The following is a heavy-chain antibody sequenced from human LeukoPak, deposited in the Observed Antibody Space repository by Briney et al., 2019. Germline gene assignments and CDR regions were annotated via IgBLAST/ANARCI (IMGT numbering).Heavy chain of an antibody. Sequence: GGSVRLSCAASGFTFSSYGMHWVRQAPGKGLEWVAVISYDGSNKYYADSVKGRFTISRDNSKNTLYLQMNSLRAEDTAVYYCANAPYYYDSSGYFYWGQGTLVTVSS. CDR3: ANAPYYYDSSGYFY. CDR2: ISYDGSNK. D-gene: IGHD3-22*01. J-gene: IGHJ4*02. CDR1: GFTFSSYG. V-gene: IGHV3-30*18.